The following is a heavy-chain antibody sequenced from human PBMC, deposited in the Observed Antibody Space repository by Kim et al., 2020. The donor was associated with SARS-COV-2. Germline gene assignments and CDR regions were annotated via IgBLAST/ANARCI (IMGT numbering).Heavy chain of an antibody. J-gene: IGHJ5*02. Sequence: SVKVSCKASGGTFSSYAISWVRQAPGQGLEWMGGIIPIFGTANYAQKFQGRVTITADESTSTAYMELSSLRSEDTAVYYCARGYGGPRGNWFDPWGQGTLVTVSS. CDR1: GGTFSSYA. CDR3: ARGYGGPRGNWFDP. CDR2: IIPIFGTA. V-gene: IGHV1-69*13. D-gene: IGHD4-17*01.